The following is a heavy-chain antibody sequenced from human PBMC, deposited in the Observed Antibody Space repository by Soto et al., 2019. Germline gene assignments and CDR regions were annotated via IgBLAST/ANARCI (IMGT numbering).Heavy chain of an antibody. CDR1: GGKIRDRCYC. CDR3: ARGRGAPTWFAP. CDR2: IYHSGST. D-gene: IGHD3-16*01. V-gene: IGHV4-30-2*01. Sequence: MLSLSCTVSGGKIRDRCYCRIWIRQPPGKCLEWIGYIYHSGSTYYNPSLKSRVTISVDRSKNQFSLKLSSVTAADTAVYSCARGRGAPTWFAPWGKGTLVPVSP. J-gene: IGHJ5*02.